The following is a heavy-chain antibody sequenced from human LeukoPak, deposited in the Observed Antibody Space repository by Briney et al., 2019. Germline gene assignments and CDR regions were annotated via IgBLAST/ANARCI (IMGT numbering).Heavy chain of an antibody. CDR2: MYYGEST. D-gene: IGHD3-10*01. J-gene: IGHJ5*02. Sequence: SETLSLTCSVSGDSITTRGFYWGWIRQSPGKGLEWIGTMYYGESTYYNPSLKSRVTISVDTSRNQFSLKLSSVTAADTAVYYCAAARLGSYYKFYNWFVPWGQGTLVTVSS. CDR3: AAARLGSYYKFYNWFVP. CDR1: GDSITTRGFY. V-gene: IGHV4-39*01.